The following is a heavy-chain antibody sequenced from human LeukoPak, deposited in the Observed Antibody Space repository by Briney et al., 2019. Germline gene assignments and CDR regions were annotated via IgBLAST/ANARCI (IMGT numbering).Heavy chain of an antibody. J-gene: IGHJ3*02. D-gene: IGHD3-10*02. V-gene: IGHV4-34*01. CDR3: ARGESITMFGVPLDAVDI. CDR1: GGSFSGYY. Sequence: SETLSLTCAVYGGSFSGYYWSWIRQPPGKGLEWIGEINHSGSTNYNPSLKSRVTISVDTSKNQFSLKLSSVTAADTAVYYCARGESITMFGVPLDAVDIWGQGTMVTVSS. CDR2: INHSGST.